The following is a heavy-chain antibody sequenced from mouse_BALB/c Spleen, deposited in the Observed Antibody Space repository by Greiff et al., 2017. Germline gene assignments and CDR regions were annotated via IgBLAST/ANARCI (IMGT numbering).Heavy chain of an antibody. CDR1: GYTFTSYW. V-gene: IGHV1S127*01. J-gene: IGHJ4*01. CDR2: IDPSDSYT. D-gene: IGHD1-2*01. CDR3: SRSGNHYDVGYAMDY. Sequence: QVQLQQPGAELVKPGASVKMSCKASGYTFTSYWMHWVKQRPGQGLEWIGVIDPSDSYTSYNQKFKGKATLTVDTSSSTAYMQLSSLTSEDSAVYYFSRSGNHYDVGYAMDYWGQGTSVTVSA.